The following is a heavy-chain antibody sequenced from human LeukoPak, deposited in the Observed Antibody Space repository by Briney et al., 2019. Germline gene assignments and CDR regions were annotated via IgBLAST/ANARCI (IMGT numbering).Heavy chain of an antibody. Sequence: ASVKVSCKASGYSFTSYGINWVRQAPGQGLEWLGWISAYNGNTNFAQKLQGRVTMTTDTSTSTAYMELRSLRSEVTAVYYCATGVGYDSSGYLSNWGQGTLVTVSS. CDR2: ISAYNGNT. J-gene: IGHJ4*02. V-gene: IGHV1-18*01. CDR1: GYSFTSYG. D-gene: IGHD3-22*01. CDR3: ATGVGYDSSGYLSN.